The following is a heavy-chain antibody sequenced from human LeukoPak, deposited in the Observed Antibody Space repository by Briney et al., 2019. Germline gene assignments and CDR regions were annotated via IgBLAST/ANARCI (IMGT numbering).Heavy chain of an antibody. V-gene: IGHV4-4*02. CDR2: VYHRGGT. CDR1: GVSINSSYW. Sequence: PSGTLSLTCDISGVSINSSYWWTWVRQPPGKGLEWIGEVYHRGGTNYNPSLKSRVTMSVDKSKNQFSLKLSSVTVADTAVYYCARLGSSGSDWFDPWGQGTLVTVSS. D-gene: IGHD6-19*01. CDR3: ARLGSSGSDWFDP. J-gene: IGHJ5*02.